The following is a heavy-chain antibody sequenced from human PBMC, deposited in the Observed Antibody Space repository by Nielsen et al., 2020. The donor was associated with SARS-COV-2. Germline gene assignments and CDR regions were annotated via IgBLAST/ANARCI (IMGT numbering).Heavy chain of an antibody. D-gene: IGHD1-20*01. CDR2: INHSGST. V-gene: IGHV4-34*01. CDR3: ATLEINGIDY. J-gene: IGHJ4*02. Sequence: SETLSLTCAVYGGSFSGYYWSWIRQPPGKGLEWIGEINHSGSTNYNPSLKSRVTISVDTSKNQFSLKLSSVTAADTAVYYCATLEINGIDYWGQGTLVTVSS. CDR1: GGSFSGYY.